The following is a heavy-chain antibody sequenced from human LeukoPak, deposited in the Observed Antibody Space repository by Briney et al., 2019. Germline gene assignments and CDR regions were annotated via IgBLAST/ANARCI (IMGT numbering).Heavy chain of an antibody. Sequence: SETLSLTCSVSGGSISNGDYYWSWIRQPPGKCLEWIGYIYYSGSTNYNPSLKSRVTISVDTSKNQFSLKLSSVTAADTAVYYCARVPLDVDIALIRDWYFDLWGRGTLVTVSS. CDR2: IYYSGST. CDR3: ARVPLDVDIALIRDWYFDL. D-gene: IGHD5-18*01. CDR1: GGSISNGDYY. V-gene: IGHV4-61*08. J-gene: IGHJ2*01.